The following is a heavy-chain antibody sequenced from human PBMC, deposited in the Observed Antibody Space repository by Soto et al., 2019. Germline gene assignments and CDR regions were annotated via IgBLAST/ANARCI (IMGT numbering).Heavy chain of an antibody. Sequence: SLTCAVYGGSFSGYYWSWIRQPPGKGLEWIGEINHSGSTNYNPSLKSRVTISVDTSKNQFSLKLSSVTAADTAVYYCARQRPTDGRWEFANYYGMDVWGQGTPVTVSS. CDR1: GGSFSGYY. J-gene: IGHJ6*02. CDR2: INHSGST. V-gene: IGHV4-34*01. D-gene: IGHD1-26*01. CDR3: ARQRPTDGRWEFANYYGMDV.